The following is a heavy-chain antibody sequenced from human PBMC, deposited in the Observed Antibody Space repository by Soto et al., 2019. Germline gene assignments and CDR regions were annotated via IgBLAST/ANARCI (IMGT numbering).Heavy chain of an antibody. CDR3: AREDCSSTSCYFMDWHYGYNWFDP. CDR2: ISAYNGNT. Sequence: ASVKVSCKASGYTFTSYGISWVRQAPGQGLEWMGWISAYNGNTNYAQKLQGRVTMTTDTSTSTAYMELRSLRSDDTAAYYCAREDCSSTSCYFMDWHYGYNWFDPWGQGTLVTVSS. V-gene: IGHV1-18*01. J-gene: IGHJ5*02. D-gene: IGHD2-2*01. CDR1: GYTFTSYG.